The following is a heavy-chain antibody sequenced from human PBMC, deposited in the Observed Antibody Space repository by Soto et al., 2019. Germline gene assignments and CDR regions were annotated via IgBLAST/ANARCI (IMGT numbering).Heavy chain of an antibody. CDR2: ISSSGSTI. J-gene: IGHJ6*01. CDR3: ARDLSPYCGGDCYSDYYYGMDV. CDR1: GFTFSSYE. V-gene: IGHV3-48*03. D-gene: IGHD2-21*02. Sequence: EVQLVESGGGLVQPGGSLRLSCAASGFTFSSYEMNWVRQAPGKGLEWVSYISSSGSTIYYADSVKGRFTISRDNAKNSLYLQMNSLRAEDTAVYYCARDLSPYCGGDCYSDYYYGMDVW.